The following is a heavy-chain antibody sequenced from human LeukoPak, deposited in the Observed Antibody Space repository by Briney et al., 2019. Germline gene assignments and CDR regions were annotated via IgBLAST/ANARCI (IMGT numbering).Heavy chain of an antibody. Sequence: GGSLRLSCEASGFTFTNAWMSWVRQAPGKGLEWVGRIKSKTDGGTTNYAAPVKGRFTISRDDSKNTLYLQMNSLKTEDTAVYYCTTAVVRGLNAFDIWGRGTMVTVSS. J-gene: IGHJ3*02. V-gene: IGHV3-15*01. CDR1: GFTFTNAW. CDR2: IKSKTDGGTT. D-gene: IGHD3-10*01. CDR3: TTAVVRGLNAFDI.